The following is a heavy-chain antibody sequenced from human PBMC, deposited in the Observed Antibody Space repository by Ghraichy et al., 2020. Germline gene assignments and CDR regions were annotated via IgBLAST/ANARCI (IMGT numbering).Heavy chain of an antibody. CDR2: IYNTGST. Sequence: SQTLSLTCTVSGASISSGGHFWSWIRQHPGKGLECIGHIYNTGSTYYNPSLKSRVSISVDTSKNQSSLKLSAVTAADTAVYYCARGTSSSAAYRMDVWGQGTTVTVAS. J-gene: IGHJ6*02. CDR3: ARGTSSSAAYRMDV. CDR1: GASISSGGHF. V-gene: IGHV4-31*03. D-gene: IGHD6-6*01.